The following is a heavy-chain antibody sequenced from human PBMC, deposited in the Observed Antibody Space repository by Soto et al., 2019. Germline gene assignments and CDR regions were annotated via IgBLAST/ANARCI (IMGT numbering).Heavy chain of an antibody. CDR2: IIPIFGTA. V-gene: IGHV1-69*12. D-gene: IGHD1-26*01. CDR3: SRRWELLRGYYYGMDV. Sequence: QVQLVQSGAEVKKPGSSVKVSCKASGGTFSSYAISWVRQAPGQGLEWMGGIIPIFGTANYAQTFQGRVTITADESTSTAYMELSSLRSEDTAVYYCSRRWELLRGYYYGMDVWGQGTTVTVSS. CDR1: GGTFSSYA. J-gene: IGHJ6*02.